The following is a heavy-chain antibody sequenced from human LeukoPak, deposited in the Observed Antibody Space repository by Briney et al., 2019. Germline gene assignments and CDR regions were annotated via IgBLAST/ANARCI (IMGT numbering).Heavy chain of an antibody. D-gene: IGHD3-10*01. J-gene: IGHJ4*02. CDR2: INHSGST. V-gene: IGHV4-34*01. CDR3: ARETSTYGSGGGYFDY. Sequence: SETLPLTCAVYGGSFSGYYWSWIRQPPGKGLEWIGEINHSGSTNYNPSLKSRVTISVDTSKNQFSLKLSSVTAADTAVYYCARETSTYGSGGGYFDYWGQGTLVTVSS. CDR1: GGSFSGYY.